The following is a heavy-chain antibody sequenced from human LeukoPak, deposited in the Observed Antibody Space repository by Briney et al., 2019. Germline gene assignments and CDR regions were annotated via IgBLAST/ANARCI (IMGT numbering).Heavy chain of an antibody. CDR2: IIPILVIA. Sequence: SVNVSCKASGGTFSTYTITGLRQGPGQGREWMGRIIPILVIANYAQKFQGRVTTTPDKSTSTAYMELSSLRSEVSAPYYCPREIVLPPPPAYYYYYYMDVGRGTSTVSVSS. CDR1: GGTFSTYT. D-gene: IGHD2-8*01. CDR3: PREIVLPPPPAYYYYYYMDV. V-gene: IGHV1-69*04. J-gene: IGHJ6*03.